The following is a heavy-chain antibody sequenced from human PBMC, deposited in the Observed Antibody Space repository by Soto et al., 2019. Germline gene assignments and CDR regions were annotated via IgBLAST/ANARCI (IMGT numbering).Heavy chain of an antibody. Sequence: SETLSLTCTVSGGSISSYYWSWIRQPPGKGLEWIGYIYYSGSTNYNPSLKSRVTISVDTSKNQFSLKLSSVTAADTAVYYCARLYYYDSSRYYYYYYGMDVWGQGTTVTVFS. CDR2: IYYSGST. V-gene: IGHV4-59*01. CDR3: ARLYYYDSSRYYYYYYGMDV. CDR1: GGSISSYY. J-gene: IGHJ6*02. D-gene: IGHD3-22*01.